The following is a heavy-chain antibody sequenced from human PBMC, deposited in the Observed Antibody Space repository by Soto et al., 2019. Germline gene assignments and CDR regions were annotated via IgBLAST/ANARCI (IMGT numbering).Heavy chain of an antibody. J-gene: IGHJ6*02. V-gene: IGHV1-46*01. CDR3: ARDRNEFRRGSYGMDV. D-gene: IGHD3-10*01. CDR2: INPNYQSV. CDR1: GYNFTNYY. Sequence: QEQLVQSGAEVKKPGASVKISCKAFGYNFTNYYIHWVRQAPGQKLEWMGIINPNYQSVSYAEQFQGRLAVTRDTSTNTVFMELSSLRSEDTARYYCARDRNEFRRGSYGMDVWGQGTPVAVSS.